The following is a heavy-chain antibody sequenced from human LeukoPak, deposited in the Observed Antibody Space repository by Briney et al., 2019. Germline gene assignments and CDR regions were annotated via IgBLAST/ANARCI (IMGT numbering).Heavy chain of an antibody. CDR2: IWYDGSNK. V-gene: IGHV3-33*06. D-gene: IGHD4-23*01. J-gene: IGHJ4*02. Sequence: GGSLRLSCVASGFTFTTYGMHWVRQAPGKGLEWVAVIWYDGSNKYYADSVKGRFTISRDNSKNTLYLQMNSLRAEDTALYYCAKDLAGAGNLGFDYWGQGTLVTVSS. CDR3: AKDLAGAGNLGFDY. CDR1: GFTFTTYG.